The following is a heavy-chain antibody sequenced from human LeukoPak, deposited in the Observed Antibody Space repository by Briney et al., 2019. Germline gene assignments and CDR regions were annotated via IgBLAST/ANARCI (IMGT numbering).Heavy chain of an antibody. CDR1: GFTFRSHA. J-gene: IGHJ4*02. CDR2: IYENGGIT. D-gene: IGHD2-21*01. Sequence: GGSLRLSCVGSGFTFRSHAMSWVHQAPEKGLEFVSGIYENGGITYYADSVKGRFSISRDNSKNTLYLQMDSLRGEDTAVYYCAKDFRIGYSAHFDYWGQGALVTVSS. V-gene: IGHV3-23*01. CDR3: AKDFRIGYSAHFDY.